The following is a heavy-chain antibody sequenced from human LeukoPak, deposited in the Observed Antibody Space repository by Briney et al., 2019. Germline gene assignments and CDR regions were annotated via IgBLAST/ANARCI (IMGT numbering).Heavy chain of an antibody. CDR3: AKEGSGSYPELAY. D-gene: IGHD1-26*01. CDR2: ISWDSTNK. V-gene: IGHV3-43*01. Sequence: GGSLRLSCAASGFSFDDYTMHWVRQAPGKGLEWVSLISWDSTNKWHADSVKGRFTISRDNSKNSLDLQMNSLRTEDTALYYCAKEGSGSYPELAYWGQGTLVTVSS. CDR1: GFSFDDYT. J-gene: IGHJ4*02.